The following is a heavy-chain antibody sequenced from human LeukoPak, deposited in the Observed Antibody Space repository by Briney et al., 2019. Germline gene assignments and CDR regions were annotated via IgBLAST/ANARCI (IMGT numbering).Heavy chain of an antibody. CDR3: ARQLYSNYRIDY. Sequence: GASVKVSCKASGGTFSRYAISWVRLAPGQGLEWMGRIIPILGIANYAQKFQGRVTITADKSTSTAYMELSSLRSEDTAVYYCARQLYSNYRIDYWGQGTLVTVSS. D-gene: IGHD4-11*01. J-gene: IGHJ4*02. CDR2: IIPILGIA. V-gene: IGHV1-69*04. CDR1: GGTFSRYA.